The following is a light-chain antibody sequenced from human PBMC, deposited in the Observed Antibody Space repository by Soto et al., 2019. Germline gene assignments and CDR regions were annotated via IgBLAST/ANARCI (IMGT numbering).Light chain of an antibody. CDR2: GAS. Sequence: EIVMTQSPATLSVSPGERATLSCRASQSVSSNLAWYQQKPGQAPRLLIYGASTRATGIPARFSGSGSGTEFTLTISSLQSEDVAVYYCQQYNNWPQTFVQGTKVESK. CDR1: QSVSSN. V-gene: IGKV3-15*01. CDR3: QQYNNWPQT. J-gene: IGKJ1*01.